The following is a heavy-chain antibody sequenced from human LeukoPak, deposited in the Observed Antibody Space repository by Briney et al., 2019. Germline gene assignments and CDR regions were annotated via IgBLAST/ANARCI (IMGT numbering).Heavy chain of an antibody. V-gene: IGHV4-38-2*02. D-gene: IGHD6-19*01. J-gene: IGHJ4*02. CDR3: ARTLYSSGWCPFDY. CDR1: GYSISSGYF. Sequence: PSETLSLTCTVSGYSISSGYFWGWVRQPPGKWVEWIGNIYHSGSTYYNPSLKSRVTISVDTSKNQFSLKLSSVTAADTAVYYCARTLYSSGWCPFDYWGQGALVTVSS. CDR2: IYHSGST.